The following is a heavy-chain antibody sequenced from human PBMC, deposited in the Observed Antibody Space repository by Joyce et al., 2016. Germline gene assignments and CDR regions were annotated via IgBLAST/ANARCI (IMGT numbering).Heavy chain of an antibody. D-gene: IGHD2-15*01. Sequence: EVQLVESGGGLVKPGGSLRLSCAASGFTFSTCSMNWVRQAPGKGLELVSSISSGNRYTHDADSLKGRFTISRDNAKNSLYLQMNSLRAEDTAVYYCARERYSGGSWFDYWGQGTLVTVSS. CDR3: ARERYSGGSWFDY. CDR1: GFTFSTCS. V-gene: IGHV3-21*01. J-gene: IGHJ4*02. CDR2: ISSGNRYT.